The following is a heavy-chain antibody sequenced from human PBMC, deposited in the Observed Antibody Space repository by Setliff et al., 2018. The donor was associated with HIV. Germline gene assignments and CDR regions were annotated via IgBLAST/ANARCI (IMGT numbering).Heavy chain of an antibody. CDR1: GGSITSNTHY. Sequence: SETLSLTCTVSGGSITSNTHYWGWIRQPPGKGLEWIGIVYYSGKTYCDPSLGSRVSISIDTSKNHFSLNLTSVTASDTAVYYCAGYNLWSDAYFSDSWGQGKLVTVSS. D-gene: IGHD3-3*01. J-gene: IGHJ5*01. V-gene: IGHV4-39*07. CDR2: VYYSGKT. CDR3: AGYNLWSDAYFSDS.